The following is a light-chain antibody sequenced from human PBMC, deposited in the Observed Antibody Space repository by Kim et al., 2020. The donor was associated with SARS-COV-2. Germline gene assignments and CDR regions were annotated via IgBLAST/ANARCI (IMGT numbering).Light chain of an antibody. CDR2: GKN. J-gene: IGLJ2*01. CDR1: THRNYY. CDR3: NTRDSGGNRVV. Sequence: SSELTQDPAVSVALGQTNRITCQGDTHRNYYASRYQQKPGQAPILVIYGKNNRPSGIPNRFSGSSSGNTASFTITGVQAEDEADFYCNTRDSGGNRVVFGGGTQLTVL. V-gene: IGLV3-19*01.